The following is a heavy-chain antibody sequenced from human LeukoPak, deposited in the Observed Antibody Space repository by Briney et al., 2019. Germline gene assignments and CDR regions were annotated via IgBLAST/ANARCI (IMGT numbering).Heavy chain of an antibody. CDR2: INWNGGST. D-gene: IGHD1-26*01. J-gene: IGHJ3*02. V-gene: IGHV3-20*04. CDR3: ARSSGSSGLDAFDI. CDR1: GFTFDDYG. Sequence: TGGSLRLSCAASGFTFDDYGMSWVRQAPGKGLEWVSGINWNGGSTGYADSVKGRFTISRDNVKNSLYLQMNSLRAEDTALYYCARSSGSSGLDAFDIWGQGTMVTVSS.